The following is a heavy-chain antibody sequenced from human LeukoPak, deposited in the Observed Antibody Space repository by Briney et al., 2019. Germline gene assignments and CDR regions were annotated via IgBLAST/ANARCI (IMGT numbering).Heavy chain of an antibody. J-gene: IGHJ3*02. D-gene: IGHD3-10*01. Sequence: GGSLRLSCAASGFTFSSYWMHWVRQTPGKGLVWVSRIKSDGSTIYADSVKGRFTISRDNSKNTLFLQMNSLRAEDTAVYYCAKDGEVRGPADAFDIWGQGTMVTVSS. CDR3: AKDGEVRGPADAFDI. V-gene: IGHV3-74*01. CDR2: IKSDGST. CDR1: GFTFSSYW.